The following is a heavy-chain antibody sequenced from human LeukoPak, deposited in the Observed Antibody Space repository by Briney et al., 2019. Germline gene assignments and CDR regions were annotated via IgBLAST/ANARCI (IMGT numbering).Heavy chain of an antibody. D-gene: IGHD2-15*01. CDR1: GGSISGSSYY. Sequence: PSETLSLTCTVSGGSISGSSYYWGWIRQPPGKGLEWIGSIYHRGSTYYNPSLKSRVTISVDTSKNQFSLKLSSVTAADTAVYYCARVGIWWGQGTMVTVSS. CDR3: ARVGIW. J-gene: IGHJ3*01. V-gene: IGHV4-39*07. CDR2: IYHRGST.